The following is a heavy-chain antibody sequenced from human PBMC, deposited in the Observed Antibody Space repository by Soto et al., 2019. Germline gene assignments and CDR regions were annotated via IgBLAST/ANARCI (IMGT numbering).Heavy chain of an antibody. CDR1: GFTFSSYG. CDR3: AKNSNDFGSGVSFYYYYGMDV. Sequence: QVQLVESGGGVVQPGRSLRLSCAASGFTFSSYGMHWVRQAPGKGLEWVAVISYDGSNKYYADSVKGRFTISRDNSMNTLYLQRNSLRAEDTVLYYCAKNSNDFGSGVSFYYYYGMDVWGKGTTVTVSS. D-gene: IGHD3-3*01. J-gene: IGHJ6*04. CDR2: ISYDGSNK. V-gene: IGHV3-30*18.